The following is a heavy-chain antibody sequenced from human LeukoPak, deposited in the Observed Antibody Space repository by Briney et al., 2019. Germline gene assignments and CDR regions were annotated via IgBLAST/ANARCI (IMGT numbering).Heavy chain of an antibody. J-gene: IGHJ4*02. D-gene: IGHD5-12*01. CDR1: GGSFSGYY. CDR2: INHSGST. Sequence: SETLSLTCAVYGGSFSGYYWSWIRQPPGKGLEWIGEINHSGSTNYNPSLKSRVTISVDTSKNQFSLKLSSVTAADTAVYYCASRVVAKYYFDYWGQGTLVTVSS. CDR3: ASRVVAKYYFDY. V-gene: IGHV4-34*01.